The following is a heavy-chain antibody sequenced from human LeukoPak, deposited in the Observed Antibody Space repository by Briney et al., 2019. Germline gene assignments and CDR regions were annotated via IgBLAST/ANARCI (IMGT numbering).Heavy chain of an antibody. CDR1: GFTVSNNY. J-gene: IGHJ3*02. CDR3: ARDPHYYDSSGYLVRGAFDI. Sequence: PGGSLRLSCAASGFTVSNNYMSWVRQAPGKGLEWVSVIYSGGSTYYADSVKGRFTISRDNSKNTPYLQMNSLRAEDTAVYYCARDPHYYDSSGYLVRGAFDIWGQGTMVTVSS. CDR2: IYSGGST. V-gene: IGHV3-66*02. D-gene: IGHD3-22*01.